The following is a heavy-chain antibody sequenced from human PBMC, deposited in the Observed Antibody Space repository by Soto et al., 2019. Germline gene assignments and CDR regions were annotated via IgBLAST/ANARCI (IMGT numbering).Heavy chain of an antibody. J-gene: IGHJ5*02. D-gene: IGHD3-3*01. CDR2: ISGSGGST. CDR1: GFTFSSYA. V-gene: IGHV3-23*01. Sequence: GGSLRLSCAASGFTFSSYAMSWVRQAPGKGLEWVSAISGSGGSTYYADSVRGRFTISRDNSKNTLYLQMNSLRAEDTAVYYCAKDSRPYYDFWSGYDWFDPWGQGTLVTVSS. CDR3: AKDSRPYYDFWSGYDWFDP.